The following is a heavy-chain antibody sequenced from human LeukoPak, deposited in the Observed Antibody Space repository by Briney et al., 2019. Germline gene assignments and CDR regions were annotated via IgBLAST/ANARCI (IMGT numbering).Heavy chain of an antibody. CDR2: IIPILGIA. J-gene: IGHJ4*02. Sequence: ASVKVSCKASGGTFSSYAISWVRQAPGQGLEWMGRIIPILGIANYAQKFQGRVTITADKSTSTAYMELSSLRSEDTAVYYCAKDVVPSGAAAGHFDYWGQGTLVTVSS. D-gene: IGHD6-13*01. V-gene: IGHV1-69*04. CDR3: AKDVVPSGAAAGHFDY. CDR1: GGTFSSYA.